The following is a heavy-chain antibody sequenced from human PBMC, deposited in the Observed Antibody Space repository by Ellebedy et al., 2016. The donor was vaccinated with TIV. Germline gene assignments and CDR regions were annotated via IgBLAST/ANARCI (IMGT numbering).Heavy chain of an antibody. CDR3: ARGKRTFLWSDY. Sequence: ASVKVSCKTSGYTFGSFDIVWVRQATGQGLEWMGWMNPNSANTGYAEKFRGRITMTRDTSIDTAYMELISLRSEDTAVSYCARGKRTFLWSDYWGQGTLVTVSS. CDR1: GYTFGSFD. J-gene: IGHJ4*02. D-gene: IGHD2-21*01. CDR2: MNPNSANT. V-gene: IGHV1-8*01.